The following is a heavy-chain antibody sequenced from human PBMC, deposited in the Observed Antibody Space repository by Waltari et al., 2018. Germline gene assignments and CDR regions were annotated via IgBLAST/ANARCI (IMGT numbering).Heavy chain of an antibody. CDR3: ARGAAGHADY. CDR1: GYTFTDFY. CDR2: IHPNSGDT. J-gene: IGHJ4*02. D-gene: IGHD3-10*01. Sequence: QVQLVQSGAAVKKPGASVKVSCETSGYTFTDFYIHWVRQAPGQGLEWMGWIHPNSGDTNYAQKFQGWVTMTRDTSISTAFMELTSDDTAVYFCARGAAGHADYWGQGTLVTVSS. V-gene: IGHV1-2*04.